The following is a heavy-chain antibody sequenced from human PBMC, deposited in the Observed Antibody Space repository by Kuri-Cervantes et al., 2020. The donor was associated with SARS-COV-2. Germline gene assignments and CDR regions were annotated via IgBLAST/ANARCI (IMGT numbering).Heavy chain of an antibody. V-gene: IGHV1-69*13. Sequence: SVKVSCKASGGTFSSYAINWVRQAPGQGLEWMGGIIPIFGTANYAQKFQGRVTITADESTSTAYMELGSLRSEDTAVYYCARDRVVPGDYYYYGMDVWGQGTTVTVSS. CDR3: ARDRVVPGDYYYYGMDV. CDR2: IIPIFGTA. J-gene: IGHJ6*02. CDR1: GGTFSSYA. D-gene: IGHD2-15*01.